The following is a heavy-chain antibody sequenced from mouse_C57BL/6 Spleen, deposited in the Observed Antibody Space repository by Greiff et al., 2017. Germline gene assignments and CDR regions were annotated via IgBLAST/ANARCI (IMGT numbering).Heavy chain of an antibody. CDR3: ATITTVVAPS. J-gene: IGHJ4*01. CDR1: GYTFNSYW. V-gene: IGHV1-52*01. D-gene: IGHD1-1*01. Sequence: VQLQQPVAELVRPGSSVKLSCKASGYTFNSYWMHWVKQRPIQGLEWIGNIDPSDSETHYNQKFKDKATLTVDKSSSTAYMQLSSLTSEDSAVYYCATITTVVAPSWGQGTSVTVSS. CDR2: IDPSDSET.